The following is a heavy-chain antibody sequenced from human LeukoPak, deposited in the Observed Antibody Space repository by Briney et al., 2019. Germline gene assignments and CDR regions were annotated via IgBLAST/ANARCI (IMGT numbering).Heavy chain of an antibody. D-gene: IGHD5-12*01. CDR1: GGSISRSSYY. J-gene: IGHJ4*02. Sequence: SETLSLTCTVSGGSISRSSYYWGWIRQPPGKGLEWIGSIYYSGSTHYNPSLKSRVTISVDTSKNQFSLKLSSVTAADTAVYSCARVSGYEGYYFDYWGQGTLVTVSS. V-gene: IGHV4-39*01. CDR3: ARVSGYEGYYFDY. CDR2: IYYSGST.